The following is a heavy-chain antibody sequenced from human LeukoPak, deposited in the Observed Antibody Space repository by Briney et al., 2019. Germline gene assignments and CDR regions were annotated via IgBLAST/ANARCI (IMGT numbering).Heavy chain of an antibody. Sequence: SETLSLTCTVSGVSISSYYWSWIRQPPGKGLEWIGHIYYSGSTNTNYNPSLKSRVTISVDTSKNQFSLKLSSVTAADTAVYYCARIRGGSGYDDYWGQGTLATVSS. V-gene: IGHV4-59*08. CDR1: GVSISSYY. CDR2: IYYSGSTNT. J-gene: IGHJ4*02. CDR3: ARIRGGSGYDDY. D-gene: IGHD5-12*01.